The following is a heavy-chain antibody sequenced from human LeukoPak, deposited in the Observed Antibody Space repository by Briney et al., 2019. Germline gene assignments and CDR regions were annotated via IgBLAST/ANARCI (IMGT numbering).Heavy chain of an antibody. Sequence: SGGSLRLSCAASGFTFSSYEMNWVRQAPGKGLEWVSYISSSGSTIYYADSVKGRFTISRDNAKNSLYLQMNSLRAEDTAVYYCASGGKKLWFGDTNPNWFDPWGQGTLVTVSS. CDR1: GFTFSSYE. CDR2: ISSSGSTI. V-gene: IGHV3-48*03. D-gene: IGHD3-10*01. J-gene: IGHJ5*02. CDR3: ASGGKKLWFGDTNPNWFDP.